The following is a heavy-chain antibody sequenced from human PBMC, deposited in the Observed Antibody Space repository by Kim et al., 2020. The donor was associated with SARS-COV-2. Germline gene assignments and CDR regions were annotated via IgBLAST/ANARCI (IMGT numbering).Heavy chain of an antibody. CDR2: IYPGDSDT. CDR1: GYSFTSYW. D-gene: IGHD3-10*01. Sequence: GESLKISCKGSGYSFTSYWIGWVRQMPGKGLEWMGIIYPGDSDTRYSPSFQGQVTISADKSISTAYLQWSSLKASDTAMYYCARGYYGSGSYYRTNWFDPWGQGTLVTVSS. J-gene: IGHJ5*02. V-gene: IGHV5-51*01. CDR3: ARGYYGSGSYYRTNWFDP.